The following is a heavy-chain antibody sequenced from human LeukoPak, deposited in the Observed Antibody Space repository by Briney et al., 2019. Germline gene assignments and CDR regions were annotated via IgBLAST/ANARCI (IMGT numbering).Heavy chain of an antibody. J-gene: IGHJ6*02. Sequence: ASVKVSCKASGYTFTNYYMHWLRQAPGPGLEWMGIINPRGGTTTYAHKVQDRVTMTRDTSTSTVYMEVSSLRPEDTAVYYCARPTSIIPASNVYYYYYAMDVWGQGTTATVSS. V-gene: IGHV1-46*01. CDR2: INPRGGTT. CDR1: GYTFTNYY. CDR3: ARPTSIIPASNVYYYYYAMDV. D-gene: IGHD2-2*01.